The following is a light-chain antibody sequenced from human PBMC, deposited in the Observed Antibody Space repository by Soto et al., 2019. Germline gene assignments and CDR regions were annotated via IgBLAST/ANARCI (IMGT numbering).Light chain of an antibody. Sequence: EIVLTQSPGTLSLSPGERATLSCRASQSVSSSYLAWYQQKPGQAPRLFIYGASSRATGIPDRFSGGGSGTDFTLTISRLEPEDFAVYYCHQYGSLYTFGQGTKLEIK. CDR1: QSVSSSY. J-gene: IGKJ2*01. V-gene: IGKV3-20*01. CDR2: GAS. CDR3: HQYGSLYT.